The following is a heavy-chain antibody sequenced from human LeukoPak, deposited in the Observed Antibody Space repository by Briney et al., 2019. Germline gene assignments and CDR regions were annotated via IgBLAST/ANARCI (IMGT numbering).Heavy chain of an antibody. J-gene: IGHJ3*02. CDR1: GVTFSRHA. Sequence: SVKVSCKASGVTFSRHAISWVRQAPGQGLEWMGGIIPIFGTANYAQKFQGRLTITADESTTTAYMELSSLRSEDTAVYYCARVRNPPPKYDFWSGHGFDIWGQGTMVTVSS. CDR2: IIPIFGTA. CDR3: ARVRNPPPKYDFWSGHGFDI. D-gene: IGHD3-3*01. V-gene: IGHV1-69*01.